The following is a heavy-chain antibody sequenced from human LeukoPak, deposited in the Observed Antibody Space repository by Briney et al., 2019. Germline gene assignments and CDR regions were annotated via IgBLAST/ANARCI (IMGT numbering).Heavy chain of an antibody. J-gene: IGHJ4*02. CDR3: ARRGGYDDLFDD. CDR1: GYSISSGYY. D-gene: IGHD5-12*01. Sequence: SETLSLTCSVSGYSISSGYYWGWIRQPPGKGLERIGSIYHSGSTYYNPSLKSRVTISVDTSKNQFSLKLSSVTAADTAVYYCARRGGYDDLFDDWGQGTLVTVSS. V-gene: IGHV4-38-2*01. CDR2: IYHSGST.